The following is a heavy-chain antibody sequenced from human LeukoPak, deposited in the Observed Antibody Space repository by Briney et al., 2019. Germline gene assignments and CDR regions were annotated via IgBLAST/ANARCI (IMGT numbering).Heavy chain of an antibody. D-gene: IGHD6-19*01. Sequence: ASVKVSCKASGGTFSSYAISWVRQAPGQGLERMGRIIPILGIANYAQKFQGRVTITADKSTSTAYMELSSLRSEDTAVYYCARDDWAALGIAVAGHGSLVDYWGQGTLVTVSS. CDR1: GGTFSSYA. CDR2: IIPILGIA. V-gene: IGHV1-69*04. CDR3: ARDDWAALGIAVAGHGSLVDY. J-gene: IGHJ4*02.